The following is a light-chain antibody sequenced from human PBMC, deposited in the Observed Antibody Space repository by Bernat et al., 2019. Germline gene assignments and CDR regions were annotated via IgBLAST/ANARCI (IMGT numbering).Light chain of an antibody. CDR3: QQSYSTPLT. Sequence: DTQMTQSPSSLPASVGQRVTITCRASQSISSYLNWYQQKPGKAPKLLIYAASSLQSGVPSRFSGSGSGTDFTLTISSLQPEDFATYYCQQSYSTPLTFGGGTKVEIK. CDR2: AAS. J-gene: IGKJ4*01. V-gene: IGKV1-39*01. CDR1: QSISSY.